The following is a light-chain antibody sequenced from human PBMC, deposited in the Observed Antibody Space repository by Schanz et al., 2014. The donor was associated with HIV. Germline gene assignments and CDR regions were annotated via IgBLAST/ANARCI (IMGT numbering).Light chain of an antibody. CDR3: ATWDDSLNGVV. V-gene: IGLV1-44*01. CDR1: SSNIGSNT. CDR2: SDN. J-gene: IGLJ2*01. Sequence: QSVVTQPPSASGTPGQRVTISCSGSSSNIGSNTVNWHQHLPGSAPQLLIYSDNQRPSRVPDRFFGSKSGTSASLAISGLRSDDEAHYYCATWDDSLNGVVFGGGTKL.